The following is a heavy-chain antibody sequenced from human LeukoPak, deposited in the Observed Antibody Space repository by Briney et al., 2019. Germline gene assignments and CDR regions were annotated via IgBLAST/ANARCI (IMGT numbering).Heavy chain of an antibody. Sequence: SQTLSLTCAISGDSVSSNSATWNWIRQSPSRGLEWLGRTYYRSKWYNEYALFVESRIAINPDTSKNQFSLQLSSVTPEDTAVYYCARDLRTSSYGMDVWGQGTTVTVSS. CDR1: GDSVSSNSAT. J-gene: IGHJ6*02. D-gene: IGHD4-17*01. V-gene: IGHV6-1*01. CDR3: ARDLRTSSYGMDV. CDR2: TYYRSKWYN.